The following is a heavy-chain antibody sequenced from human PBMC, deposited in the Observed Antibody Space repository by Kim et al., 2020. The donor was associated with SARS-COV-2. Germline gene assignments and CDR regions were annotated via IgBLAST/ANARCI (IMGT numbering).Heavy chain of an antibody. CDR1: GFTFSTYS. V-gene: IGHV3-21*01. CDR3: ARDYRPYGDYHQFDY. Sequence: GGSLRLSCSASGFTFSTYSMNWVRQAPGKGLEWVSSIVSSSSSYIYYADSVKGRFTISRDNAKNSLYLQMNSLRAEDTAVYYCARDYRPYGDYHQFDYWGQGTLVTVSS. CDR2: IVSSSSSYI. D-gene: IGHD4-17*01. J-gene: IGHJ4*02.